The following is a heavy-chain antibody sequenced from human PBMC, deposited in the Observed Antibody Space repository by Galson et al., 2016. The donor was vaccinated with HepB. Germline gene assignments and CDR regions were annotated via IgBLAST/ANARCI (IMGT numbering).Heavy chain of an antibody. D-gene: IGHD3-9*01. CDR2: VKGTDGRK. Sequence: SLRLSCAASGFTFSSYSMSWVRQAPGKGLEWVSGVKGTDGRKYYANSVRGRFTISRDNSESTLYLQMDSLRAEDTAIYYCVREKNDWSAVRWFDPWGQGTLVTVSS. V-gene: IGHV3-23*01. J-gene: IGHJ5*02. CDR1: GFTFSSYS. CDR3: VREKNDWSAVRWFDP.